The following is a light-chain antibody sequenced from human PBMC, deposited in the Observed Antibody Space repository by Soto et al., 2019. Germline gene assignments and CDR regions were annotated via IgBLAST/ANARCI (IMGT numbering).Light chain of an antibody. CDR1: QSVGSVY. CDR2: GAS. CDR3: QQYGCSPRT. V-gene: IGKV3-20*01. J-gene: IGKJ1*01. Sequence: DIVLTQSPGTLSLSPGARATLSCRASQSVGSVYLAWYQQKPGQAPRLLIHGASNRASGIPDRFSGSGSGTDFTLTISSLEPEDFAVYYCQQYGCSPRTFGQGTKVEIK.